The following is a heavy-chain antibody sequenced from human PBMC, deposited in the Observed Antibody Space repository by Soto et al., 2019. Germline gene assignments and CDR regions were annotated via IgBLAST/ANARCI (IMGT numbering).Heavy chain of an antibody. J-gene: IGHJ3*02. CDR3: AHIYDILSGYHAFDI. Sequence: QITLKESGTTLVKPTQTLTLNCTFSGFSLSTSGVGVGWIRQPPGKALEWLALIYWDDDKRYSPSLKSRLTIPKDTSTNQVVLTMTNMDPVDTATYYCAHIYDILSGYHAFDIWGQGTMVTVSS. CDR2: IYWDDDK. CDR1: GFSLSTSGVG. D-gene: IGHD3-9*01. V-gene: IGHV2-5*02.